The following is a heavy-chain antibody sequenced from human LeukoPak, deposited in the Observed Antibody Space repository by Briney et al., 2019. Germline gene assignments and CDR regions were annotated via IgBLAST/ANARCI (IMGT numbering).Heavy chain of an antibody. V-gene: IGHV5-51*01. J-gene: IGHJ4*02. Sequence: GESLKISCKGSGYSFTSYWIGWVRQMPGKGLEWMGIIYPGDSDTRYSPSFQGQVTISADKSISTAYLQWSSLKASDSAIYYCARRMAALGTWYPSRFDYWGRGTLVTVSS. CDR3: ARRMAALGTWYPSRFDY. CDR2: IYPGDSDT. CDR1: GYSFTSYW. D-gene: IGHD2-15*01.